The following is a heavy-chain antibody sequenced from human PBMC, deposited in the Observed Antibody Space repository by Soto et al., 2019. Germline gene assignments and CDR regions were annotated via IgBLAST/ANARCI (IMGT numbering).Heavy chain of an antibody. Sequence: PSETLSLTCAVSGGSISSGGYSWSWIRQPPGKGLEWIGYIYHSGSTYYNPSLKSRVTISVDRSKNQFSLKLSSVTAADTAVYYCARSIGYYYAQDSWGQGVLVTVSS. CDR2: IYHSGST. CDR1: GGSISSGGYS. D-gene: IGHD3-22*01. V-gene: IGHV4-30-2*01. J-gene: IGHJ4*02. CDR3: ARSIGYYYAQDS.